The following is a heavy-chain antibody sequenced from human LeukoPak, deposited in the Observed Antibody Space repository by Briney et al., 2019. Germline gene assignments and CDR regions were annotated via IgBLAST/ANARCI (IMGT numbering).Heavy chain of an antibody. CDR1: GGSFSGYY. CDR2: IYYSGST. CDR3: AREYSSGWYRVFDY. V-gene: IGHV4-59*13. D-gene: IGHD6-19*01. Sequence: KPSETLSLTCAVYGGSFSGYYWSWIRQPPGKGLEWIGYIYYSGSTNYNPSLKSRVTISVDTSKNQFSLKLSSVTAADTAVYYCAREYSSGWYRVFDYWGQGTLVTVSS. J-gene: IGHJ4*02.